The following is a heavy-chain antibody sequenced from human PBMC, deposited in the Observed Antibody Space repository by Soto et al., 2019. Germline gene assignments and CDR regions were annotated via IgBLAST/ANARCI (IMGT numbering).Heavy chain of an antibody. D-gene: IGHD2-15*01. Sequence: QVQLKQSGPRLARPSGTLSLTCVVSGGSISSTNWWTLVRQTPGKGLEWIGEVYHTGSTKYNPSLKNRVTISVDKSNNQFPLNLKSVTAADTAVYYCATLPPRIVVVVLPIPSWGQGTLVTVSS. CDR3: ATLPPRIVVVVLPIPS. V-gene: IGHV4-4*02. CDR2: VYHTGST. J-gene: IGHJ4*02. CDR1: GGSISSTNW.